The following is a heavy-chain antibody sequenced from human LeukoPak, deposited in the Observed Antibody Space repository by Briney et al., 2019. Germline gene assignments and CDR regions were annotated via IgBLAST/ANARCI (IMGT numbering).Heavy chain of an antibody. CDR3: AKTWTGNIVSPFDI. J-gene: IGHJ3*02. CDR1: GFTFSSYG. CDR2: ISYDGSNK. Sequence: PGGSLRLSCAASGFTFSSYGMHWVRQAPGKGLEWVAVISYDGSNKYYADSVKGRFTISRDNSKNTLYLQMNSLRAEDTAVYYCAKTWTGNIVSPFDIWGQGAMVTVSS. V-gene: IGHV3-30*18. D-gene: IGHD3/OR15-3a*01.